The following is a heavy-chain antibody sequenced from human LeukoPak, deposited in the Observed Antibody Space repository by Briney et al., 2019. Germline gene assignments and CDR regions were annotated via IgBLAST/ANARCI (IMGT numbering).Heavy chain of an antibody. D-gene: IGHD6-19*01. CDR2: ITSSGSYI. CDR1: GFTFSSYS. J-gene: IGHJ4*02. V-gene: IGHV3-21*01. Sequence: KAGGSLRLSCAASGFTFSSYSMNWFRQAPGNGLEWVSSITSSGSYIYYADSGKGRFSISRDNAQNSLYLQMTSLRAEDTAVYYCARDSGYSSYWGQGTLVTVSS. CDR3: ARDSGYSSY.